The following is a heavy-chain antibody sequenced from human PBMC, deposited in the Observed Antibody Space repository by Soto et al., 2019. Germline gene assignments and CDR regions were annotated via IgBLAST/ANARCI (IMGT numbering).Heavy chain of an antibody. J-gene: IGHJ4*02. V-gene: IGHV3-43*02. CDR2: IYSNHDTT. CDR3: AKDRILKGHSYYFDY. CDR1: GFSLNNQA. Sequence: GGSLRLSCTASGFSLNNQAMSWVRQAPGKGLEWVSSIYSNHDTTYYADSVKGRFTISRDNSKNSLYLQMNSLRTEDTALYYCAKDRILKGHSYYFDYWGQGTLVTVSS. D-gene: IGHD2-21*01.